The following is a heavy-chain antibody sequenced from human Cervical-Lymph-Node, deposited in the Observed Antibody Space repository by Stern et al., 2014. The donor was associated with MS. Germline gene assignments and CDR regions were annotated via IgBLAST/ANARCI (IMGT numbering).Heavy chain of an antibody. D-gene: IGHD3-16*01. CDR2: ISYDGGNK. CDR1: GFTFSSYA. CDR3: AREIRYYFDY. Sequence: VQLEESGGGVVQPGRSLRLSCAASGFTFSSYAMHWVRQAPGKGLEWVAVISYDGGNKYYADSVKGRFTISRDNSKNTLYLQMNSLRAEDTAVYYCAREIRYYFDYWGQGTLVTVSS. V-gene: IGHV3-30*01. J-gene: IGHJ4*02.